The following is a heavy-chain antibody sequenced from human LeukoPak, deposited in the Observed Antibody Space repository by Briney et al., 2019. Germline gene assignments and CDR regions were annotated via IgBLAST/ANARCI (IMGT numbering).Heavy chain of an antibody. Sequence: ASVKVSCKVSGYTLTELSMHWVRQAPGKGLEWMGGFDPEDGETIYAQKFQGRVTMTEDTSTDTDYMELSSLRSEDTAVYYCATGPYYGSGSFVYWGQGTLVTVSS. CDR3: ATGPYYGSGSFVY. V-gene: IGHV1-24*01. CDR1: GYTLTELS. D-gene: IGHD3-10*01. CDR2: FDPEDGET. J-gene: IGHJ4*02.